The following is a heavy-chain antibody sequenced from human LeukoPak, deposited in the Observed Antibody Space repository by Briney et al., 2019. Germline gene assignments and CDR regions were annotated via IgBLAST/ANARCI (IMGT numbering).Heavy chain of an antibody. CDR3: ASTASLDYYDNGGYGYYFDY. CDR1: GGSISGYY. D-gene: IGHD3-22*01. Sequence: SETLSLTCTVSGGSISGYYWSWIRQPPGKGPEWIGYIYNSGSTNYNPSLKSRVTISVDTSKNQFSLKLSSVTAADTAVYYCASTASLDYYDNGGYGYYFDYWGQGTLVTVSS. V-gene: IGHV4-59*01. J-gene: IGHJ4*02. CDR2: IYNSGST.